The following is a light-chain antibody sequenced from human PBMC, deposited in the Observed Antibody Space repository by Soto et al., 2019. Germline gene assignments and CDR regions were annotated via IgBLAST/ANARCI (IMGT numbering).Light chain of an antibody. CDR2: EVT. V-gene: IGLV2-14*01. J-gene: IGLJ2*01. Sequence: QSVLTQPASVSGSPGQSITISCTGTSSDVGGHNFVSWYQQQPGKAPKLMIYEVTNRPSGVSDRSSGSKSGKTASLTISGHQADDEDDYYCNSYTSISTWVFGGGTKVTVL. CDR3: NSYTSISTWV. CDR1: SSDVGGHNF.